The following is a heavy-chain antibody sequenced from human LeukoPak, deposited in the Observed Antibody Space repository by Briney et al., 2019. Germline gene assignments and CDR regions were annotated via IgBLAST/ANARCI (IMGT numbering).Heavy chain of an antibody. CDR3: ATPAHSGGLLCY. CDR2: INAGNGNT. J-gene: IGHJ4*02. Sequence: ASVKVSCKASGYTFTTYAMHWVRQAPGQRLEWMGWINAGNGNTKYSQKFQGRVTITRDTSASTAYMELSSLRPEDTAVYYCATPAHSGGLLCYWGQGTLVTVSS. V-gene: IGHV1-3*01. CDR1: GYTFTTYA. D-gene: IGHD6-25*01.